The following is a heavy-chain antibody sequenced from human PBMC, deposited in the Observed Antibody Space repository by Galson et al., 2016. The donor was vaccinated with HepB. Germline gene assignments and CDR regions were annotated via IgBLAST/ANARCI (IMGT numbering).Heavy chain of an antibody. CDR3: AKAIWFGDLWGGFDI. D-gene: IGHD3-10*01. CDR1: GFTFSNYG. Sequence: SLRLSCAASGFTFSNYGLHWVRQAPGRGLEWVAAVSRDGSNEYYADSVKGRFTISRDSSTKTLYVQMNSLRAEDTAVYFCAKAIWFGDLWGGFDIWGQGTMVTVSS. J-gene: IGHJ3*02. V-gene: IGHV3-30*18. CDR2: VSRDGSNE.